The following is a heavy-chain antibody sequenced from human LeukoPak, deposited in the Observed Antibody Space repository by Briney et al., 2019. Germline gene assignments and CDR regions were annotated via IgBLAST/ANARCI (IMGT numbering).Heavy chain of an antibody. D-gene: IGHD6-19*01. CDR3: SSQPAVLDLDC. CDR2: IKPDGSGK. J-gene: IGHJ4*02. Sequence: GGSLRLSCAASGFAFSSYWMTWVRQALGKGLEWVANIKPDGSGKTYVDSVKGRFTISRDNAKNSLYLQMRGLRVEDTAVYYCSSQPAVLDLDCWGQGTLVTVSS. V-gene: IGHV3-7*01. CDR1: GFAFSSYW.